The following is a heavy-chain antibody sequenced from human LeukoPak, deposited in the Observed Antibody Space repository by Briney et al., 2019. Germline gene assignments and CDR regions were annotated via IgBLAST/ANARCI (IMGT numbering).Heavy chain of an antibody. Sequence: ASVKVSCKASGYTFTSYYMHWVRQAPGQGLEWMGIINPSGGSTSYAQKFQGRVTMTRDTSISTAYMELSRLRSDDTAVYYCARDRFWDSGSYPFDYWGQGTLVTVSS. D-gene: IGHD1-26*01. CDR3: ARDRFWDSGSYPFDY. V-gene: IGHV1-46*01. CDR1: GYTFTSYY. J-gene: IGHJ4*02. CDR2: INPSGGST.